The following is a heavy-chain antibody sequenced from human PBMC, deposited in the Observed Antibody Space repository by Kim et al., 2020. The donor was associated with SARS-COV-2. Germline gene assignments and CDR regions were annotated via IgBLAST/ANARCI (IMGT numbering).Heavy chain of an antibody. J-gene: IGHJ6*02. Sequence: GESLKISCKGSGYSFTSYWISWVRQMPGKGLEWMGRIDPSDSYTNYSPSFQGHVTISADKSISTAYLQWSSLKASDTAMYYCARLDLGYCSGGSCYSHGHYYYGMDVWGQGTTVTVSS. V-gene: IGHV5-10-1*01. D-gene: IGHD2-15*01. CDR3: ARLDLGYCSGGSCYSHGHYYYGMDV. CDR1: GYSFTSYW. CDR2: IDPSDSYT.